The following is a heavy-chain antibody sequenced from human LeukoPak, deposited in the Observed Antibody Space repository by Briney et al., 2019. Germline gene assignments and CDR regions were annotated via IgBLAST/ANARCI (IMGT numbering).Heavy chain of an antibody. D-gene: IGHD2-2*01. CDR2: INPNSGGT. CDR3: ATGNIGYCSSTSCYVHYYYYMDV. Sequence: GASVKVSCKASGYTFIGYYMHWVRQAPGQGLEWMGWINPNSGGTDYAQKFQGRVTMTRDTSISTGYMELSSLRSEDTAVYYCATGNIGYCSSTSCYVHYYYYMDVWGKGTTVTVSS. CDR1: GYTFIGYY. J-gene: IGHJ6*03. V-gene: IGHV1-2*02.